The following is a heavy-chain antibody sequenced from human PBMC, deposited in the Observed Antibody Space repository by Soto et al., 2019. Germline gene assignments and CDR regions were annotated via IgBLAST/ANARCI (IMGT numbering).Heavy chain of an antibody. CDR2: ISGSGGST. J-gene: IGHJ4*02. D-gene: IGHD6-19*01. V-gene: IGHV3-23*01. CDR1: GFTFSSYA. Sequence: GGSLRLSCAASGFTFSSYAMSWVRQAPGKGLEWVSAISGSGGSTYYADSVKGRFTISRDNSKNTLYLQMNSLRAEDTAVYYCAKDQYPLSSGWYRADYWGQGTLVTVSS. CDR3: AKDQYPLSSGWYRADY.